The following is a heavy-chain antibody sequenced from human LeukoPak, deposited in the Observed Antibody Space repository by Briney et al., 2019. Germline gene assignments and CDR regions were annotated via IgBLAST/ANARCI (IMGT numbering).Heavy chain of an antibody. CDR2: VFYSGTT. Sequence: SETLSLTCTVSGGSISGYYWSWIRQPPGKGLEWIGYVFYSGTTNHNPSLTSRVTISVDTSKNQFSLKLSSVTAADTALYYCARTDPKAVISGYWAFDIWGQGTMVTVSS. CDR1: GGSISGYY. CDR3: ARTDPKAVISGYWAFDI. D-gene: IGHD3-22*01. V-gene: IGHV4-59*01. J-gene: IGHJ3*02.